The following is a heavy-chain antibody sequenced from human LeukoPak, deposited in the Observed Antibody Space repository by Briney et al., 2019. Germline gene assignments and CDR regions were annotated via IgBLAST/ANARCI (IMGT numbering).Heavy chain of an antibody. CDR3: ARTGYSSTWSPLNHFDY. J-gene: IGHJ4*02. V-gene: IGHV6-1*01. CDR2: TYYRSKWYN. D-gene: IGHD6-13*01. Sequence: SQTLSLTCAISGDSVSSNSAAWNWIRQSPSRGLEWLGRTYYRSKWYNDYAVSVESRITINPDTSKNQFSLRLSSVTAADTAIYYCARTGYSSTWSPLNHFDYWGQGLLVTVST. CDR1: GDSVSSNSAA.